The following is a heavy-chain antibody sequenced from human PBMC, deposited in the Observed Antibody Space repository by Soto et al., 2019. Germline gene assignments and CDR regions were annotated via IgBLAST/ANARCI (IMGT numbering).Heavy chain of an antibody. D-gene: IGHD5-18*01. V-gene: IGHV3-33*01. CDR3: ARDDTAIGSDQYYYYYGMDV. J-gene: IGHJ6*02. CDR1: GFTFSSYG. CDR2: IWYDGSNK. Sequence: GGSLRLSCAASGFTFSSYGMHWVRQAPGKGLEWVAVIWYDGSNKYYADSVKGRFTISRDNSKNTLYLQMNSLRAEDTAVYYCARDDTAIGSDQYYYYYGMDVWGQGTTVTVSS.